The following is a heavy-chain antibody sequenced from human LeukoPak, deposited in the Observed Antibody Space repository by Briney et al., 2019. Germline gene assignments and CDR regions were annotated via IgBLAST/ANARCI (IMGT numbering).Heavy chain of an antibody. J-gene: IGHJ6*02. V-gene: IGHV1-46*01. D-gene: IGHD2-2*01. CDR2: ITPTSGGT. CDR3: ASRYCSTDSCRSSTYYYYGMDV. Sequence: KPGASVKVSCKASGYTFTSYYMHWVRQAPGQGLEWMGIITPTSGGTTYAQKFQGRVTMTRDTSTSTACMELSSLRFEDTAVYYCASRYCSTDSCRSSTYYYYGMDVWGQGTTVTVSS. CDR1: GYTFTSYY.